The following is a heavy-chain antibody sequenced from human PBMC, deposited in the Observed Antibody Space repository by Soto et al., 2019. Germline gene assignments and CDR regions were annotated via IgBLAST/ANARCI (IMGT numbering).Heavy chain of an antibody. D-gene: IGHD6-13*01. CDR2: IWYDGSNK. CDR3: ARGSQQPLRCYYGMDV. CDR1: GFTFSSYG. J-gene: IGHJ6*02. Sequence: GGSLRLSCAASGFTFSSYGMHWVRQAPGKGLEWVAVIWYDGSNKYYADSVKGRFTISRDNSKNTLYLQMNSLRAEDTAVYYCARGSQQPLRCYYGMDVWGQGTTVTVSS. V-gene: IGHV3-33*01.